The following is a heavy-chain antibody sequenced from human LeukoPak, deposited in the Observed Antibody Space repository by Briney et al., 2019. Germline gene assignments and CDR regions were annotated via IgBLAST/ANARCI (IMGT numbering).Heavy chain of an antibody. V-gene: IGHV1-69*05. Sequence: SVKVSCKASGYTFTSYAISWVRQAPEQGLEWMGGITPFFGKANYAQKFQGRVTVITDESTSTAYMQLSSLRSEDTAVYYCARHGGITIFGVAQPGGAFDIWGQGTMVTVSS. D-gene: IGHD3-3*01. J-gene: IGHJ3*02. CDR3: ARHGGITIFGVAQPGGAFDI. CDR1: GYTFTSYA. CDR2: ITPFFGKA.